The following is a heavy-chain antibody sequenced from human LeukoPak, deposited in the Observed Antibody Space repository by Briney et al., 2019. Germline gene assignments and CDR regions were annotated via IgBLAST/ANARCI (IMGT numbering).Heavy chain of an antibody. Sequence: GGSLRLSCAASGFTFSSYAMNWVRQAPGKGLEWVSVISGSGGSTYYADSVEGRFTISRDNSKNMLYLEMNSLRAEDTAVYYCAKDLKTKWELRDYWGQGTLVTVSS. J-gene: IGHJ4*02. CDR1: GFTFSSYA. V-gene: IGHV3-23*01. CDR2: ISGSGGST. CDR3: AKDLKTKWELRDY. D-gene: IGHD1-26*01.